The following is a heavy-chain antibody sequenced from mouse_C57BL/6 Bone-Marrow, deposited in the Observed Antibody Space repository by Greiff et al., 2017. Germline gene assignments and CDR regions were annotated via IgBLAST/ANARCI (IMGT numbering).Heavy chain of an antibody. D-gene: IGHD2-12*01. CDR1: GYTFTSYW. CDR3: AIPLDDEGGDAMDY. V-gene: IGHV1-72*01. CDR2: IDPNSGGT. Sequence: QVQLQQPGAELVKPGASVKLSCKASGYTFTSYWMHWVKQRPGRGLEWIGRIDPNSGGTKYNEKFKGKATLTVDKPSSTAYMQRSSLTSEDSAVYDCAIPLDDEGGDAMDYWGQGTSGTGSA. J-gene: IGHJ4*01.